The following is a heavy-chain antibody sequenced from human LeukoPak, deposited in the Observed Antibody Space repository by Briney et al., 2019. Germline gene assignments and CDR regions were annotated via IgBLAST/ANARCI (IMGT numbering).Heavy chain of an antibody. CDR2: ISISGDDT. CDR1: GFTLISSA. J-gene: IGHJ4*02. D-gene: IGHD6-6*01. V-gene: IGHV3-23*01. Sequence: GGSLRLSCAASGFTLISSAMSWVRQAPGKGLEWVSSISISGDDTYYADSVKGRFTISRDNSKNTLYLQMNSLRAEDTAVYHCAKRYSSSTSALDYWGQGTLVTVSS. CDR3: AKRYSSSTSALDY.